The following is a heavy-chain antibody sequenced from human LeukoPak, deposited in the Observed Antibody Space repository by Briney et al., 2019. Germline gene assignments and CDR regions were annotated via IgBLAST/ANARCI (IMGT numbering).Heavy chain of an antibody. Sequence: PGGSLRLSCAASGFTFSSYAMSWVRQAPGKGLEWVSAISGSGGSTYYADSVKGRFTISRDNSKNTLYLQMNSLRAEDTAVYYCAKIYGDLNSSGWYVFARFDAFDIWGQGTMVTVSS. D-gene: IGHD6-19*01. CDR2: ISGSGGST. CDR3: AKIYGDLNSSGWYVFARFDAFDI. CDR1: GFTFSSYA. J-gene: IGHJ3*02. V-gene: IGHV3-23*01.